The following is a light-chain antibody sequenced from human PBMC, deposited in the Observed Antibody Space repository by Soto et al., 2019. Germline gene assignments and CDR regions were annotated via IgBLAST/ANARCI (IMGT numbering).Light chain of an antibody. CDR3: QQYGRSWWT. Sequence: EIVLTQCPGTLSLSPGERATLSCRTSQSVSSSYLAWYQQKPGQAPRLLIYGASSRATGIPDRFSGSGSGTDFTLTISRLEPEDFAVYYCQQYGRSWWTFGQGTKVEIK. J-gene: IGKJ1*01. CDR1: QSVSSSY. CDR2: GAS. V-gene: IGKV3-20*01.